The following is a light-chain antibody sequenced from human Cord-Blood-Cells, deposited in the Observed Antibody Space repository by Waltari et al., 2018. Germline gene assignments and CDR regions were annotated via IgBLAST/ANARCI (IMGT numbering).Light chain of an antibody. J-gene: IGLJ2*01. CDR1: SSDVGGYNY. CDR2: DVS. V-gene: IGLV2-14*01. CDR3: SSYTSSSTLV. Sequence: QSALTQPASVSGSPGKSITISCTGTSSDVGGYNYVSCYQQHPGKAPKLMIYDVSNRPSGVSNRFSGSKSGNTASLTISGLQAEDEADYYCSSYTSSSTLVFGGGTKLTVL.